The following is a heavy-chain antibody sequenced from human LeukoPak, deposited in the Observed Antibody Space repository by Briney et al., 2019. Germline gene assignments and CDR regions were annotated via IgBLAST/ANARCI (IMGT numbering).Heavy chain of an antibody. CDR2: IKQDGSEK. Sequence: GGSLRPSCAASGFTFSSSWMSWVRQAPGKGLEWVANIKQDGSEKYYVDSVKGRFTISRDNAKNSLYLQMNSLRAEDTAVYYCARGKGEDYWGQGTLVTVSS. V-gene: IGHV3-7*04. CDR3: ARGKGEDY. CDR1: GFTFSSSW. J-gene: IGHJ4*02. D-gene: IGHD3-16*01.